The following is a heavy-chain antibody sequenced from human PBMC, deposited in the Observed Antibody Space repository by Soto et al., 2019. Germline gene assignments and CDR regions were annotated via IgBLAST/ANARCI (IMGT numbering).Heavy chain of an antibody. CDR3: ARGPSYSDSYLDS. CDR2: ISGSGSST. J-gene: IGHJ4*02. Sequence: GGCRRLSCLASGFTFSSYTISWGCHAPGKGLEWVSTISGSGSSTYSADSVEGRFTISRDNSKNTVYLQMNSLRLEDTAVYYCARGPSYSDSYLDSCGQGTLVTVSS. D-gene: IGHD4-17*01. CDR1: GFTFSSYT. V-gene: IGHV3-23*01.